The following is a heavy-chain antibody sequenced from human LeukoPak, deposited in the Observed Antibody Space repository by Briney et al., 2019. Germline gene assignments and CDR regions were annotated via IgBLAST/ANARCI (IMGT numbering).Heavy chain of an antibody. J-gene: IGHJ4*02. D-gene: IGHD5-24*01. Sequence: GESLKISCKGSGYSFTTYWIGWVRQMPGKGLEWMGIIYPGDSDTRYSPSFQGQVTISTDKSISTAYLQWSSLKASDTAMYYCARSEMATVLSQDYWGQGTLVTVSS. CDR2: IYPGDSDT. V-gene: IGHV5-51*01. CDR3: ARSEMATVLSQDY. CDR1: GYSFTTYW.